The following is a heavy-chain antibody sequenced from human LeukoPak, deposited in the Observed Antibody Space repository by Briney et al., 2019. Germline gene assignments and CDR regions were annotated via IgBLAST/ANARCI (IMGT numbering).Heavy chain of an antibody. CDR2: ISYDGSNK. V-gene: IGHV3-30*03. CDR3: AAAGRGDRSGYYY. CDR1: GFTFSSYG. J-gene: IGHJ4*02. Sequence: PGRSLRLSCAASGFTFSSYGMHWVRQAPGKGLEWVAVISYDGSNKYYADSVKGRFTISRDNSKNTLYLQMNSLRAEDTAVYYCAAAGRGDRSGYYYWGQGTLVTVSS. D-gene: IGHD3-22*01.